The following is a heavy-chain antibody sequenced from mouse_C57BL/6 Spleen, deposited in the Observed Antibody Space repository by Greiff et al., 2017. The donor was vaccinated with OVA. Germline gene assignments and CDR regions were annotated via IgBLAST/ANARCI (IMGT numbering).Heavy chain of an antibody. Sequence: VQGVESGAELVRPGTSVKVSCKASGYAFTNYLIEWVKQRPGQGLEWIGVINPGSGGTNYNEKFKGKATLTADKSSSTAYMQLSSLTSEDSAVYFCARRGVGPFDYWGQGTTLTVSS. J-gene: IGHJ2*01. CDR1: GYAFTNYL. D-gene: IGHD4-1*01. CDR3: ARRGVGPFDY. V-gene: IGHV1-54*01. CDR2: INPGSGGT.